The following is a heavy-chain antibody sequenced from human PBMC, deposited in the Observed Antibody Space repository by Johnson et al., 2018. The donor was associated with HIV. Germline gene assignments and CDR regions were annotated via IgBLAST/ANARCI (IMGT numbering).Heavy chain of an antibody. D-gene: IGHD6-6*01. CDR1: GFTFSSYA. CDR3: ARDRGIAARPFRYAFDI. CDR2: ISYDGSNK. V-gene: IGHV3-30*04. J-gene: IGHJ3*02. Sequence: QEQLVESGGGVVQPGRSLRLSCAASGFTFSSYAIHWVRQAPGKGLEWVAIISYDGSNKYFADSVQGRFTISRDNSKNTLYLQMNSLRAEDTAVYYCARDRGIAARPFRYAFDIWGQGTMVTVSS.